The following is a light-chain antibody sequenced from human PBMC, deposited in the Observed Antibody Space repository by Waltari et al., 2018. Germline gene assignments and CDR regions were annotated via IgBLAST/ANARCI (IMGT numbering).Light chain of an antibody. Sequence: AIQVTQSPSSLSASVGYRVTFACRASQDSGNALGWYQQKPGKATQLLIYAASSLLSRVPSRFSGNGSCTDFTLTISSLQPEDFATYYCQQDDKCLWTFGQGTKGESK. CDR2: AAS. CDR3: QQDDKCLWT. CDR1: QDSGNA. J-gene: IGKJ1*01. V-gene: IGKV1-6*01.